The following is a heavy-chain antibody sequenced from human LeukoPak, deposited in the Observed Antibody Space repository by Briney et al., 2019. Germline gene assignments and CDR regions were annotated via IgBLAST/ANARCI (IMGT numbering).Heavy chain of an antibody. CDR3: ARGGRGYCSGGSCYSDY. CDR1: GYTFTGYY. V-gene: IGHV1-2*02. D-gene: IGHD2-15*01. Sequence: ASVRVSCKASGYTFTGYYMHWVRQAPGQGLEWMGWINPNSGGTNYAQKFQGRVTMTRDTSISTAYMELSRLRSDDTAVYYCARGGRGYCSGGSCYSDYWGQGTLVTVSS. J-gene: IGHJ4*02. CDR2: INPNSGGT.